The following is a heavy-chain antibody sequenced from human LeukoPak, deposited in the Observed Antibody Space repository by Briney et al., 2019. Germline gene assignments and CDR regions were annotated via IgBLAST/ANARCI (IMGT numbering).Heavy chain of an antibody. V-gene: IGHV1-69*05. CDR1: GGTFSSYA. CDR3: ARGRDVLLWFGEPKPPDY. J-gene: IGHJ4*02. Sequence: SVKVSCKASGGTFSSYAISWVRQAPGQGLEWMGGIIPIFGTANYAQKLQGRVTMTTDTSTSTAYMELRSLRSDDTAVYYCARGRDVLLWFGEPKPPDYWGQGTLVTVSS. CDR2: IIPIFGTA. D-gene: IGHD3-10*01.